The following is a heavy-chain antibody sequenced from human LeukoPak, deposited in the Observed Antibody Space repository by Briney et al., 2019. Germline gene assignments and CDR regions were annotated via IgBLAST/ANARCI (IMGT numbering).Heavy chain of an antibody. D-gene: IGHD6-13*01. Sequence: ASVKVSCKASGGTFSSYDINWVRQATGQGLEWMGWMNPNSGNTGYAQKFQGRVTMTRNTSISTAYMELSSLGSEDTAVYYCARRYSSSWTPYRFDYWGQGTLVTVSS. V-gene: IGHV1-8*02. CDR2: MNPNSGNT. CDR1: GGTFSSYD. J-gene: IGHJ4*02. CDR3: ARRYSSSWTPYRFDY.